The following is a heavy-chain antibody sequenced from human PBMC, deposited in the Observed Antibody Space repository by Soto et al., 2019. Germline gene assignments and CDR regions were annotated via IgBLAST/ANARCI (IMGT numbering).Heavy chain of an antibody. CDR1: GFTFTGSA. J-gene: IGHJ3*02. CDR3: AADPYRSGYCSGGSCPTSLAFDI. Sequence: SVKVSCKASGFTFTGSAMQWVRQARGQRLEWIGRIVVGSGNTNYAQKFQERVTITRDMSTSTAYMELSSLRSEDTAVYYCAADPYRSGYCSGGSCPTSLAFDIWGQGTMVTVSS. D-gene: IGHD2-15*01. V-gene: IGHV1-58*02. CDR2: IVVGSGNT.